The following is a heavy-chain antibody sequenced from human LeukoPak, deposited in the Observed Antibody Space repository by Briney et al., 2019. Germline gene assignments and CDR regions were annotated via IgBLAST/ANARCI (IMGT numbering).Heavy chain of an antibody. CDR1: GDSVSSNSAA. J-gene: IGHJ4*02. CDR3: TRSDCSSGRCPGFDN. CDR2: TYYRSKWFI. Sequence: SQTLSLTCGISGDSVSSNSAAWNWIRQSPSRGLEWLGRTYYRSKWFINYAPSVKSRIIINPDTPKNQVSLQLNSVTPEDTAVYYCTRSDCSSGRCPGFDNWGQGTLATVSS. D-gene: IGHD6-19*01. V-gene: IGHV6-1*01.